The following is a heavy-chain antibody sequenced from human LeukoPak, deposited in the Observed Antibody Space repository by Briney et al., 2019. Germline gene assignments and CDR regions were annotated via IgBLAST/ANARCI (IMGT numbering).Heavy chain of an antibody. D-gene: IGHD3-22*01. Sequence: SETLSLTCTVSGGSISSSSYYWGWIRQPPGKGLEWIGSIYYSGSTYYNPSLKSRVTISVDTSKNQFSLKLSSVTAADTAVYYCARGRVVNYYYYYMDVWGKGTTVTVSS. CDR2: IYYSGST. J-gene: IGHJ6*03. V-gene: IGHV4-39*07. CDR3: ARGRVVNYYYYYMDV. CDR1: GGSISSSSYY.